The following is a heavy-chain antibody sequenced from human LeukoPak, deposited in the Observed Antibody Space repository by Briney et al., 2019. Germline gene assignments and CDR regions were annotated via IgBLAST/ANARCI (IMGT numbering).Heavy chain of an antibody. CDR2: ISGSGGST. V-gene: IGHV3-23*01. J-gene: IGHJ6*03. CDR3: AKYLQDDYGDYGLNYYYMGV. CDR1: GFTFSSYA. Sequence: GGSLRLSCAASGFTFSSYAMSWVRQAPGKGLEWVSAISGSGGSTYYADSVKGRFTISRDNSKNTLYLQMNSLRAEDTAVYYCAKYLQDDYGDYGLNYYYMGVWGKGTTVTVSS. D-gene: IGHD4-17*01.